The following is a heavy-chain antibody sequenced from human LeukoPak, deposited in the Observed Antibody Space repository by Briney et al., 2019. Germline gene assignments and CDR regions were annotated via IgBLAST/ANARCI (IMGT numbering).Heavy chain of an antibody. CDR3: ARAGRKSRGVDIVRKKETGYYYYMDV. CDR2: ITSSSSYI. D-gene: IGHD2-15*01. CDR1: GFTFSSYS. V-gene: IGHV3-21*04. Sequence: GGSLRLSCAASGFTFSSYSMNWVRQAPGKGLEWVSSITSSSSYIYYADSVKGRFTISRDNAKNSLYLQMNSLRAEDTAVYYCARAGRKSRGVDIVRKKETGYYYYMDVWGKGTTVTVSS. J-gene: IGHJ6*03.